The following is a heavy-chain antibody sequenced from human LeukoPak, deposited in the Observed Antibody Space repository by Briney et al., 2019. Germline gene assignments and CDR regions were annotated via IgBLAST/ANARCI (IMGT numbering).Heavy chain of an antibody. V-gene: IGHV3-21*01. CDR1: GFTFSSYS. CDR2: ISSSSSYI. CDR3: ARGDYGDYYFDY. D-gene: IGHD4-17*01. Sequence: PGGSLRLSCAASGFTFSSYSMNWVRQAPGKGLEWVSSISSSSSYIYYADSVKGRFTISRDNAKNSLYLQMNSLRAEDTAVYYYARGDYGDYYFDYWGQGTLVTVSS. J-gene: IGHJ4*02.